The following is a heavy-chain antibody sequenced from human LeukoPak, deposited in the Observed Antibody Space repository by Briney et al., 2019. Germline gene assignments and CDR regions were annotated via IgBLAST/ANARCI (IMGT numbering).Heavy chain of an antibody. CDR3: ASGYYDSSGYPEFDY. CDR1: GGTFSSYA. J-gene: IGHJ4*02. CDR2: IIPIFGTA. Sequence: SVKVSRKASGGTFSSYAISWVRQAPGQGLEWMGGIIPIFGTANYAQKFQGRVTITTDESTSTAYMELSSLRSEDTAVYYCASGYYDSSGYPEFDYWGQGTLVTVSS. D-gene: IGHD3-22*01. V-gene: IGHV1-69*05.